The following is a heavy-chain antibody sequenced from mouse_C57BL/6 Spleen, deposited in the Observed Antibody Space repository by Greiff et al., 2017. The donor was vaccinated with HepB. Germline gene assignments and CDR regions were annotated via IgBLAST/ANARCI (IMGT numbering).Heavy chain of an antibody. CDR2: ISSGSSTI. CDR3: AREYDYDVLFAY. V-gene: IGHV5-17*01. J-gene: IGHJ3*01. CDR1: GFTFSDYG. D-gene: IGHD2-4*01. Sequence: EVKLMESGGGLVKPGGSLKLSCAASGFTFSDYGMHWVRQAPEKGLEWVAYISSGSSTIYYADTVKGRFTISRDNAKNTLFLQMTSLRSEDTAMYYCAREYDYDVLFAYWGQGTLVTVSA.